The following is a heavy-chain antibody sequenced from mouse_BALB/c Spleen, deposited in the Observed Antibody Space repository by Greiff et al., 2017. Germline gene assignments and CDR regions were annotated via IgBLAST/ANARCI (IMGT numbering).Heavy chain of an antibody. CDR3: TRSYRYGYYAMDY. Sequence: EVQLQQSGTVLARPGASVKMSCKASGYTFTSYWMHWVKQRPGQGLEWIGAIYPGNSDTSYNQKFKGKAKLTAVTSTSTAYMELSSLTNEDSAVYYCTRSYRYGYYAMDYWGQGTSVTVSS. V-gene: IGHV1-5*01. CDR2: IYPGNSDT. D-gene: IGHD2-14*01. J-gene: IGHJ4*01. CDR1: GYTFTSYW.